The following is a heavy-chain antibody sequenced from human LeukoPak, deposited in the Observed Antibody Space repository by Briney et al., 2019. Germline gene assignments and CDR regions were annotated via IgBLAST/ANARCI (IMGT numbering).Heavy chain of an antibody. CDR1: GGSISSSSYY. V-gene: IGHV4-39*07. J-gene: IGHJ5*02. CDR3: ARVQVNWFDP. Sequence: SETPSLTCTVSGGSISSSSYYWGWIRQPPGKGLEWIGSIYYSGSTYYNPSLKSRVTISVDRSKNQFSLKLSSVTAADTAVYYCARVQVNWFDPWGQGTLVTVSS. CDR2: IYYSGST.